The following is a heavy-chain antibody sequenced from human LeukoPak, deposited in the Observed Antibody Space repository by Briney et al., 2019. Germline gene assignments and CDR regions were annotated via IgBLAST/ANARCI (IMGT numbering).Heavy chain of an antibody. D-gene: IGHD6-6*01. Sequence: GASVKVSCKASGYTFTSYAMNWVRQAPGQGLEWMGWINTNTGNPTYAQGFTGRFVFSLDTPVSTAYLQISSLKAEDTAVYYCAREVAWIYSSSSWRYFDYWGQGTLVTVSS. CDR2: INTNTGNP. V-gene: IGHV7-4-1*02. J-gene: IGHJ4*02. CDR1: GYTFTSYA. CDR3: AREVAWIYSSSSWRYFDY.